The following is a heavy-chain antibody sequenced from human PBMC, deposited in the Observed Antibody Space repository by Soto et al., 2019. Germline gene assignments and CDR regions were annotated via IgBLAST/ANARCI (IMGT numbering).Heavy chain of an antibody. CDR3: TREQVVVATTPHWYLDL. V-gene: IGHV1-3*01. CDR1: GYTFTDYA. CDR2: INPGNGNT. D-gene: IGHD2-15*01. J-gene: IGHJ2*01. Sequence: SSVKVSSKAPGYTFTDYAMHWVRQAPGQRLEWMGWINPGNGNTKYSQKFQGRVTITRDTSASTAYMELSSLRSEDTAVYYCTREQVVVATTPHWYLDLSGRGPLVTVPS.